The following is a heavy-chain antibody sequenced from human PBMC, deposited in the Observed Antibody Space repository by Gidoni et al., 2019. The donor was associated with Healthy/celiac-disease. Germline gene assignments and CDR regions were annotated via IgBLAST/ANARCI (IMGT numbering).Heavy chain of an antibody. J-gene: IGHJ5*02. CDR3: AREYCSSTSCYIIKVGWFDP. CDR1: GYSISSGYY. D-gene: IGHD2-2*01. Sequence: QVQLQESGPGLVKPSETLSLTCTVSGYSISSGYYWGWIRQPPGKGLEWIGSIYHSGSTYYNPSLKSRVTISVDTSKNQFSLKLSSVTAADTAVYYCAREYCSSTSCYIIKVGWFDPWGQGTLVTVSS. V-gene: IGHV4-38-2*02. CDR2: IYHSGST.